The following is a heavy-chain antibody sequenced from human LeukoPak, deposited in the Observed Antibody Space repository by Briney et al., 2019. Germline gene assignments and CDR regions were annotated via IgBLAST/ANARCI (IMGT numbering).Heavy chain of an antibody. V-gene: IGHV4-39*01. J-gene: IGHJ4*02. CDR1: GGSISSSSYY. Sequence: SETLSLTCTVSGGSISSSSYYWGWIRQPPGKGLEWIGSIYYSGSTYYNPSLKSRVTISVDTSKNQFSLKLSSVTAADTAVCYCARRYYGSGSYYRVFDYWGQGTLVTVSS. CDR3: ARRYYGSGSYYRVFDY. CDR2: IYYSGST. D-gene: IGHD3-10*01.